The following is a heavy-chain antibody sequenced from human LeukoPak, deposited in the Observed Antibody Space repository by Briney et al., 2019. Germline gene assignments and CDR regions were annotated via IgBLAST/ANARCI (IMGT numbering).Heavy chain of an antibody. CDR2: IGSAGVTT. CDR1: GFTFSNYA. V-gene: IGHV3-23*01. J-gene: IGHJ4*02. Sequence: SGGSLRLSCAASGFTFSNYAMNWVRQAPGKGLEWVSGIGSAGVTTHLADSMKGRFTISRDNSNNMVYLQMDSLRAEDSAVYYCAKDTSFLPALFDSWGQGTMVTVSS. CDR3: AKDTSFLPALFDS. D-gene: IGHD2/OR15-2a*01.